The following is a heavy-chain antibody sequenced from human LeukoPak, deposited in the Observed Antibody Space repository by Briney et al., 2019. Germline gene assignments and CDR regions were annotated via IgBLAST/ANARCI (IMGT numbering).Heavy chain of an antibody. V-gene: IGHV3-21*03. CDR1: GLPFSSNS. J-gene: IGHJ3*02. CDR2: ISSSSSYI. Sequence: GGSLRLSCAASGLPFSSNSMNWVRQATGKGLEWVSSISSSSSYIFYADSVKGRFTISRENAEKSLYLQMNSLRAEDTAMYYCASELKHDAFDIWGQGTMLTVSS. CDR3: ASELKHDAFDI.